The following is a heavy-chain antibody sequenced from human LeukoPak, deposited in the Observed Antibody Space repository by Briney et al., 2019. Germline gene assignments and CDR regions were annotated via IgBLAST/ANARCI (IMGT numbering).Heavy chain of an antibody. CDR2: VYYSGST. CDR1: SGTISSSLHY. V-gene: IGHV4-39*02. CDR3: ARVLPTIFDY. D-gene: IGHD3-3*01. Sequence: SETLSLTCTVSSGTISSSLHYWGWIRQPPGKGLEWIGNVYYSGSTSYNPSLQSRVTIAVDMSKNQFSLEVTSVTARDTAVYYCARVLPTIFDYWGQGILVTVSS. J-gene: IGHJ4*02.